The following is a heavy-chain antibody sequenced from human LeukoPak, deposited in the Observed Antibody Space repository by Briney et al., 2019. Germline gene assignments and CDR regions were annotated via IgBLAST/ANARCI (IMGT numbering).Heavy chain of an antibody. V-gene: IGHV4/OR15-8*01. CDR1: VGSISSGNW. Sequence: SETLSLTCGVSVGSISSGNWWSWVRQSPGKGLEWIGEIYHNGTPNYNPALKSRVTISADTFKNHFSLKLTSVTAADTAVYYCATAPILRGEGGENYKYGMYVWGQGATVIVSS. D-gene: IGHD2-2*02. J-gene: IGHJ6*02. CDR3: ATAPILRGEGGENYKYGMYV. CDR2: IYHNGTP.